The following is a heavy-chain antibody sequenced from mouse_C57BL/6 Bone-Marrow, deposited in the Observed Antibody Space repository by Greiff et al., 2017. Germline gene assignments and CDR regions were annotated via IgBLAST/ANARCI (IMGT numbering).Heavy chain of an antibody. D-gene: IGHD2-2*01. V-gene: IGHV5-17*01. CDR2: ISSGSSTI. CDR3: ARAGYDGGWFAY. Sequence: EVKLMESGGGLVKPGGSLKLSCAASGFTFSDYGLHWVRQAPEKGLEWVAYISSGSSTIYYADTATGRFTISSDNAKNTLFLQMTSLRFEDTAMYYCARAGYDGGWFAYWGQGTLVTVSA. CDR1: GFTFSDYG. J-gene: IGHJ3*01.